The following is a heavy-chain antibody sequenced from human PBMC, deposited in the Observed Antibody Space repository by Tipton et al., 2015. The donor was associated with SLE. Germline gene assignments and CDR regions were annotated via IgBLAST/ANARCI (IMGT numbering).Heavy chain of an antibody. CDR1: RYSISSGYY. CDR3: ARGSTGIVVVPAAHYYFDY. J-gene: IGHJ4*02. Sequence: TLSLTCIVSRYSISSGYYWGWMRQAPGKELEWVGSFYHSANTYYNPSLTSRVTISVDTSKNQFSLKLSPVTAADTAVYYCARGSTGIVVVPAAHYYFDYWGQGTLVTVSS. CDR2: FYHSANT. V-gene: IGHV4-38-2*02. D-gene: IGHD2-2*01.